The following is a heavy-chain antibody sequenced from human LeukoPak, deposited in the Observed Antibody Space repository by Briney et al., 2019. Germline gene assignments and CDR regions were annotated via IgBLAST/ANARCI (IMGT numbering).Heavy chain of an antibody. D-gene: IGHD3-22*01. J-gene: IGHJ4*02. CDR3: ARDLVGGWDDSSGYYYGYFDY. CDR2: ISYDGNNK. V-gene: IGHV3-30*03. Sequence: PGRSLRLSCAASGFTFNNYGMHWVRQAPGKGLEWVAVISYDGNNKYYADSVKGRFTISRDNSKNTLYLQMNSLRAEDTAVYYCARDLVGGWDDSSGYYYGYFDYWGQGTLVTVSS. CDR1: GFTFNNYG.